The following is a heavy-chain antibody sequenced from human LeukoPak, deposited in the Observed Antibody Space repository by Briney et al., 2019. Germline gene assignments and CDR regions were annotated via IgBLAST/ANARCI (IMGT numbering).Heavy chain of an antibody. CDR1: GYTFTGYY. Sequence: EASVKVSCKSSGYTFTGYYMHWVRQAPGQGLEWMGWINPNSGGTNYAQKFRGRVTMTRDTSISTAYMELSRLRSNDTAVYYCARGPYYYDSSGPNWFDPWGQGTLVTVFS. CDR3: ARGPYYYDSSGPNWFDP. CDR2: INPNSGGT. V-gene: IGHV1-2*02. J-gene: IGHJ5*02. D-gene: IGHD3-22*01.